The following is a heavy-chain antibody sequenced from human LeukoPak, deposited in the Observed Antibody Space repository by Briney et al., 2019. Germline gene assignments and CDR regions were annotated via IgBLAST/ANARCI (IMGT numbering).Heavy chain of an antibody. CDR1: GGTFSSYA. J-gene: IGHJ1*01. CDR3: ARDQVNSSSWLQH. V-gene: IGHV1-46*01. CDR2: INPSGGST. D-gene: IGHD6-13*01. Sequence: ASVKVSCKASGGTFSSYAISWVRQAPGQGLEWMGIINPSGGSTSYAQKFQGRVTMTRDMSTSTVYMELSSLRSEDTAVYYCARDQVNSSSWLQHWGQGTLVTVSS.